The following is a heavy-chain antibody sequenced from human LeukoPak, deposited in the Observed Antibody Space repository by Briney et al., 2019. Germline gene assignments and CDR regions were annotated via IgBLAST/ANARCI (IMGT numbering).Heavy chain of an antibody. J-gene: IGHJ4*02. V-gene: IGHV3-33*01. CDR1: GFTFSNYG. Sequence: GRSLRLSCAASGFTFSNYGMHWVRQAPGKGLEWVAVIWYDGSNKYYGDSVKGRFTISRDNSKNTLYLQMNSLRAEDTAVYYCARGDYYDSSGLVDYWGQGTLVTVSS. CDR2: IWYDGSNK. CDR3: ARGDYYDSSGLVDY. D-gene: IGHD3-22*01.